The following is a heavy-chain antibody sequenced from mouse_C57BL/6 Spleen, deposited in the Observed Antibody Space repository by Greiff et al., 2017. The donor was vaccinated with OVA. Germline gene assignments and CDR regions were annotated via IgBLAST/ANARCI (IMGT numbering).Heavy chain of an antibody. Sequence: VQLQQSGPELVKPGASVKISCKASGYSFTSYYIHWVKQRPGQGLEWIGWIYPGSGNTKYNEKFKGKATLTADTSSSTAYMQLSSLTSEDSAVYYGGRGYDCDGVWFAYWGQGTLVTVSA. CDR2: IYPGSGNT. CDR1: GYSFTSYY. CDR3: GRGYDCDGVWFAY. J-gene: IGHJ3*01. D-gene: IGHD2-4*01. V-gene: IGHV1-66*01.